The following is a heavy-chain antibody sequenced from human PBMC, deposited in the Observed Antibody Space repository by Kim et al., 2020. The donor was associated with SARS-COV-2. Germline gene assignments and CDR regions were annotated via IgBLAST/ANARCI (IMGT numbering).Heavy chain of an antibody. Sequence: GGSLRLSCTASGFTFGDYAMSWVRQAPGKGLEWVGFIRSKAYGGTTEYAASVKGRFTISRDDSKSIAYLQMNSLKTEDTAVYYCTRDPLIAVAGTLWYYYYYYMDVWGKGTTVTVSS. CDR2: IRSKAYGGTT. V-gene: IGHV3-49*04. J-gene: IGHJ6*03. D-gene: IGHD6-19*01. CDR3: TRDPLIAVAGTLWYYYYYYMDV. CDR1: GFTFGDYA.